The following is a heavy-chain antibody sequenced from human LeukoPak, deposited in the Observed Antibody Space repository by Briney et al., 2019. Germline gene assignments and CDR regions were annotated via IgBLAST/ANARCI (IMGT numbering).Heavy chain of an antibody. J-gene: IGHJ6*03. V-gene: IGHV3-43*01. CDR1: GFTFDDYT. CDR3: AKSARRFGAPTRHYMDV. Sequence: GGSLRLSCAASGFTFDDYTMHWVRQAPGKGLEWVSLISWDGGSTYYADSVKGRFTISRDNSKNSLYLQMNSLRTEDTALYYCAKSARRFGAPTRHYMDVWGKGTTVTVSS. CDR2: ISWDGGST. D-gene: IGHD3-3*01.